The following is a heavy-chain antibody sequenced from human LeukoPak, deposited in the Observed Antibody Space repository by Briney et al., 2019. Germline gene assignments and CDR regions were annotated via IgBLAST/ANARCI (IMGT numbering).Heavy chain of an antibody. J-gene: IGHJ5*02. Sequence: SETLSLTCTVSGGSISSGDYYWSWIRQPPGKGLEWIGYIYYSGSTYYNPSLKSRVTISVDTSKNQFSLKLSSVTAADTAVYYCARGDSIAARPSWFDPWGQGTLVTVSS. CDR2: IYYSGST. V-gene: IGHV4-30-4*08. D-gene: IGHD6-6*01. CDR3: ARGDSIAARPSWFDP. CDR1: GGSISSGDYY.